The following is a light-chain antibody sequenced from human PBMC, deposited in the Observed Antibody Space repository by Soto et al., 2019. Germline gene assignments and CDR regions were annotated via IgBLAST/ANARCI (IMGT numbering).Light chain of an antibody. CDR3: MQSTQLPPT. CDR1: QSLLHITGETF. CDR2: EVS. Sequence: VVMTQTPLSLSVAPGQQASISCKSSQSLLHITGETFLFWYLQKPGQSPQLLIYEVSTRVSGVPDRFSGSGSGTDFTLEISRVETDDVGIYYCMQSTQLPPTFGHGTRLEIK. J-gene: IGKJ5*01. V-gene: IGKV2D-29*02.